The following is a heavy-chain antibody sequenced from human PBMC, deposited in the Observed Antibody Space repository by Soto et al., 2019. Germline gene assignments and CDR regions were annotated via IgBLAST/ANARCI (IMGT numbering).Heavy chain of an antibody. CDR3: ARGAYCSGGSCRHGGYY. V-gene: IGHV3-48*03. J-gene: IGHJ4*02. D-gene: IGHD2-15*01. Sequence: GGSLRLSCAASGFTFSSCEMNWVRQAPGKGLEWVSYISSSGSTIYYADSVKGRFTISRDNAKNSLYLQMNSLRAEDTAVYYCARGAYCSGGSCRHGGYYWGQGTLVTVSS. CDR1: GFTFSSCE. CDR2: ISSSGSTI.